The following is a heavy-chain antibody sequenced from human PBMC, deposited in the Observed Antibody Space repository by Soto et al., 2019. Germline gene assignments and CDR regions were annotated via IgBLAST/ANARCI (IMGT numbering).Heavy chain of an antibody. CDR2: IIPIFGTA. D-gene: IGHD3-10*01. J-gene: IGHJ5*02. CDR1: GGTFSSYA. CDR3: ARVRDMVRGAPFQSKVPDRGGKFDP. Sequence: SVEVSCKASGGTFSSYAMSWLRQSPGQGLEWMGRIIPIFGTANYAQKFQGRVTITADESTSTAYMELSSLRSEDTAVYYCARVRDMVRGAPFQSKVPDRGGKFDPWGQGTLVTVSS. V-gene: IGHV1-69*13.